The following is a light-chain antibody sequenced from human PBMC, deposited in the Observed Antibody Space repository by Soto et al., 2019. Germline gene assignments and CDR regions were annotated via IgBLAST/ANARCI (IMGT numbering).Light chain of an antibody. CDR1: QSVSSN. J-gene: IGKJ1*01. CDR2: GAS. CDR3: QQNNNWPRT. Sequence: EIVMTQSPATLSVSPGERATLSCRASQSVSSNLAWYQQKPGQAPRLLIYGASTRATGTPVKFSGSGSGTEFTLNISSLQYEDVAAYYCQQNNNWPRTFGQGTKVEIK. V-gene: IGKV3-15*01.